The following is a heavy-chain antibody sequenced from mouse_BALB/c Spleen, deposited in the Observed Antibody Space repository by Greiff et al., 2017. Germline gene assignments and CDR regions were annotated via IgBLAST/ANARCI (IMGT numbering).Heavy chain of an antibody. D-gene: IGHD4-1*01. CDR3: ARGVGRGFAY. J-gene: IGHJ3*01. V-gene: IGHV2-9*02. CDR2: IWAGGST. CDR1: GFSLTSYG. Sequence: VKLVESGPGLVAPSQSLSITCTVSGFSLTSYGVHWVRQPPGKGLEWLGVIWAGGSTNYNSALMSRLSISKDNSKSQVFLKMNSLQTDDTAMYYCARGVGRGFAYWGQGTLVTVSA.